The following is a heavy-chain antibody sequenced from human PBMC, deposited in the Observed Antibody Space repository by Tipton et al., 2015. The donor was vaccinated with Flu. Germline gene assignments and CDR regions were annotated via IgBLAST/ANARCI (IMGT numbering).Heavy chain of an antibody. Sequence: GSLRLSCTVSGGSISSYYWSWIRQPAGKGLEWIGRIYTSGNTNYNPSLKSRVTMSVDTSKSQFSLKLRSVTAADTAVYYCARARTDILTGANWFDPWGQGTLVTVSS. D-gene: IGHD3-9*01. CDR3: ARARTDILTGANWFDP. J-gene: IGHJ5*02. V-gene: IGHV4-4*07. CDR2: IYTSGNT. CDR1: GGSISSYY.